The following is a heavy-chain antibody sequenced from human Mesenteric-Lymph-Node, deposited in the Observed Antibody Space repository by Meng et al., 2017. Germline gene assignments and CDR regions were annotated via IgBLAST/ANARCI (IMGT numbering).Heavy chain of an antibody. CDR1: GGSVSSGSYY. J-gene: IGHJ4*02. CDR2: AANSFDPSP. Sequence: QVQLQESGPGLVRPSETLSLTCTVSGGSVSSGSYYWSWIRQPPGKGLEWIGYAANSFDPSPNYNPSLKSRVTISLDTPKNQFSLKLTSVTAADTAVYYCARDYWGSLDYWGQGILVTVSS. CDR3: ARDYWGSLDY. V-gene: IGHV4-61*01. D-gene: IGHD7-27*01.